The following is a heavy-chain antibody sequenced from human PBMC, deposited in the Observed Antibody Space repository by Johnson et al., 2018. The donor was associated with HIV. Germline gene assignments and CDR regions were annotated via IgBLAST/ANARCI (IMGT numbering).Heavy chain of an antibody. J-gene: IGHJ3*02. CDR2: ISNDGSNK. Sequence: QVQLVESGGGVVQPGRSLRLSCAASGFTFSRYGIHWVRQAPGKGLEWVAVISNDGSNKYYADSVKGRFTISRDNSKNTLFLQMNSLRAEDTAVYYCAKERYMGSTTLADAFDMWGQGTLVIVSS. CDR3: AKERYMGSTTLADAFDM. D-gene: IGHD1-26*01. CDR1: GFTFSRYG. V-gene: IGHV3-30*18.